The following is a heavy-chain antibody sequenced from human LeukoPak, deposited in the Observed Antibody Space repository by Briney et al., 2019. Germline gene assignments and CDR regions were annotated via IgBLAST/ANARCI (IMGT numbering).Heavy chain of an antibody. CDR1: GFTLSSYS. J-gene: IGHJ4*02. V-gene: IGHV3-21*01. Sequence: GGSLRLSCAASGFTLSSYSMNWVRQAPGKGLEWVSSISSSSSYIYYADSVKGRFTISRDNAKNSLYLQMNSLRAEDTAVYYCARGRKLTTFDYWGQGTLVTVSS. D-gene: IGHD4/OR15-4a*01. CDR2: ISSSSSYI. CDR3: ARGRKLTTFDY.